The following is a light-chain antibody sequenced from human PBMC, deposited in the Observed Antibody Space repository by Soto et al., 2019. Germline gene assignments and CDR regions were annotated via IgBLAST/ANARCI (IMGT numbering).Light chain of an antibody. CDR2: DVS. CDR3: SSYTSSSTLV. CDR1: SSDVGSYNL. Sequence: QSALTQPPSVSGSPGQSVSISCTGTSSDVGSYNLVSWYQQPPGTAPKLMIYDVSNRPSGVPDRFSGSKSGNTASLTISGLQADDEADYYCSSYTSSSTLVFGGGTKLTVL. J-gene: IGLJ2*01. V-gene: IGLV2-18*02.